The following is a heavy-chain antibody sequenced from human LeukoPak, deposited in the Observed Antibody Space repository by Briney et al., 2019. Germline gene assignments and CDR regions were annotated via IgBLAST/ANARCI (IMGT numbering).Heavy chain of an antibody. CDR3: ARDLRGYSGYDSDF. CDR2: ISSSGKNT. CDR1: GFTFSRYA. J-gene: IGHJ4*02. V-gene: IGHV3-23*01. D-gene: IGHD5-12*01. Sequence: GGSLRLSCAASGFTFSRYAMSWVRQAPAKGLEWVSDISSSGKNTHYADSVKGRFTISRDNSKNTLYLQMNSLRAEDRAVYYCARDLRGYSGYDSDFWGQGALVTVSS.